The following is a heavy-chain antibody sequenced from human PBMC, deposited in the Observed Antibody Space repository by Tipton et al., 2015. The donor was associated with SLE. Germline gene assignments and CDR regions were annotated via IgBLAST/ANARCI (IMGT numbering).Heavy chain of an antibody. Sequence: TLSLTCTVSGGSISSYYWGWIRQPPGKGLEWIGSVYFSGSTYYNPSLTSRVTISLDTSKNQFSLRLNSVTAADTAMYYCARAYYDFWSGFPYGMDVWGQGTTVTVSS. V-gene: IGHV4-39*07. J-gene: IGHJ6*02. CDR1: GGSISSYY. D-gene: IGHD3-3*01. CDR2: VYFSGST. CDR3: ARAYYDFWSGFPYGMDV.